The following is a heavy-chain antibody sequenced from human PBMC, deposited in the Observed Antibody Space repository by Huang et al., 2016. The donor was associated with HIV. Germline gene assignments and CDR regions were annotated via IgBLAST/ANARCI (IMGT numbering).Heavy chain of an antibody. CDR1: TFTFGAYW. CDR2: IKQDESEK. D-gene: IGHD1-7*01. Sequence: VESGGRSVQPGGSIKLSCVGSTFTFGAYWMSWVRQPRGKGLEWVANIKQDESEKYYVDSVKGRFNISRDNARKVLFLEMDDLRVEDTAIYFCATKTAGMDIWGQGTTVTVSS. V-gene: IGHV3-7*01. CDR3: ATKTAGMDI. J-gene: IGHJ6*02.